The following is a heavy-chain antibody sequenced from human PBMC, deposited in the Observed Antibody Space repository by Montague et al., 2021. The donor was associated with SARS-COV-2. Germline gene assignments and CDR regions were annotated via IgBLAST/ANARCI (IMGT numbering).Heavy chain of an antibody. J-gene: IGHJ4*02. V-gene: IGHV2-5*02. Sequence: PALVKPTQTLTLTCTLSGFSLSTDGVGVGWIRQPPGKALEWLALIYWDDDKRYRPALQSRLTITKGTSENQVVLTMTNMDPVDTATYYCAHRYYSGSGSSASADFDYWGQGTLVTVSS. CDR3: AHRYYSGSGSSASADFDY. D-gene: IGHD3-10*01. CDR1: GFSLSTDGVG. CDR2: IYWDDDK.